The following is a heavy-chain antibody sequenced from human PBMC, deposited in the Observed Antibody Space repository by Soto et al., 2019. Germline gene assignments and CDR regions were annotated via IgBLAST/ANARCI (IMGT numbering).Heavy chain of an antibody. CDR3: ARALFMAWPFDY. CDR2: IYSGGST. D-gene: IGHD3-10*01. J-gene: IGHJ4*02. V-gene: IGHV3-66*01. Sequence: GGSLRLSCAASGFTVSSNYMSWVRQAPGKGLEWVSVIYSGGSTYYADSVKGRFTISRDNSKNTLYLQMNSLRAEDTAVYYCARALFMAWPFDYWGQGTLVTVS. CDR1: GFTVSSNY.